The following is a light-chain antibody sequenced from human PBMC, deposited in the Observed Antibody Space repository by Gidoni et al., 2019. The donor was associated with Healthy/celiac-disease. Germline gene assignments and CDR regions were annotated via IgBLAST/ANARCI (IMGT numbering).Light chain of an antibody. CDR2: DAS. Sequence: ELVLTHSPATLALSPGARATLSCRASQSVSSYLAWYQQKPGQAPRLLIYDASNRATGIPARFSGSGSGTDFTLTISSLEPEDFAVYYCQQRSNWSALTFGGGTKVEIK. J-gene: IGKJ4*01. CDR1: QSVSSY. V-gene: IGKV3-11*01. CDR3: QQRSNWSALT.